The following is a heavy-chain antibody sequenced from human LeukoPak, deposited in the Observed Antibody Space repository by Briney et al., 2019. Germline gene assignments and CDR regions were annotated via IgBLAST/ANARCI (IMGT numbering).Heavy chain of an antibody. Sequence: SQTLSLTCTVSGGSISSGGYYWSWIRQHPGKGLEWIGYIYYSGSTYYNPSLKSRVTISVDTSKNQFSLKLSSVTAADTAVYYCARGTPEGPGIAAAGTFDYWGQGTLVTVSS. CDR3: ARGTPEGPGIAAAGTFDY. V-gene: IGHV4-31*03. D-gene: IGHD6-13*01. CDR2: IYYSGST. CDR1: GGSISSGGYY. J-gene: IGHJ4*02.